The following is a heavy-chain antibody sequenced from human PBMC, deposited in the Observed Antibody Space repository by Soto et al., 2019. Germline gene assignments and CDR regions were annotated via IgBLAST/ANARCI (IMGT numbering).Heavy chain of an antibody. D-gene: IGHD2-2*01. CDR1: GFTFSSYS. Sequence: EVQLVESGGGLVKPGGSLRLSCAASGFTFSSYSMNWVRQAPGKGLEWVSSISSSSSYIYYAASVKGRFTISRDNAKNSLYLQMNSLRAEDTAVYYCARRSSTSPPGFDPWGQGTLVTVSS. J-gene: IGHJ5*02. V-gene: IGHV3-21*01. CDR3: ARRSSTSPPGFDP. CDR2: ISSSSSYI.